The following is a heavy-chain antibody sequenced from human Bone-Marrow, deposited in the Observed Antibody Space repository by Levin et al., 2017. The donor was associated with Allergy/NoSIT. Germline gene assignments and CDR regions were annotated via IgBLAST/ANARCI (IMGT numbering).Heavy chain of an antibody. CDR1: GGSISSYY. J-gene: IGHJ5*02. CDR2: IYYSGST. D-gene: IGHD2-15*01. Sequence: SETLSLTCTVSGGSISSYYWSWIRQPPGKGLEWIGYIYYSGSTNYNPSLKSRVTISVDTSKNQFSLKLSSVTAADTAVYYCARGSVVAATDLFDPWGQGTLVTVSS. V-gene: IGHV4-59*01. CDR3: ARGSVVAATDLFDP.